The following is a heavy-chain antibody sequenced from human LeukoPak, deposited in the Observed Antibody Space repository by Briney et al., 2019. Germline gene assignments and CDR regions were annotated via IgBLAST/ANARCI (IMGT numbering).Heavy chain of an antibody. CDR2: IKQDGSEK. J-gene: IGHJ1*01. CDR3: XXXKRDSGSPFLRTSMSAEYFQH. Sequence: GGSLSLSCAASGFSFSSFWMSWVRQAPGKGLEWVASIKQDGSEKYYVDSAKGRFTISRDSAKSSVYLQVKGLRAEDTAVYYXXXXKRDSGSPFLRTSMSAEYFQHWGRDTLVTVSS. V-gene: IGHV3-7*01. CDR1: GFSFSSFW. D-gene: IGHD3-10*01.